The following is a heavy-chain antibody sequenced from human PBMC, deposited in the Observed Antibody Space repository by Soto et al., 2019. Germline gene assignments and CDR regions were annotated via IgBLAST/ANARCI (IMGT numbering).Heavy chain of an antibody. D-gene: IGHD3-3*01. CDR1: GFTVSSNY. J-gene: IGHJ4*02. CDR3: ARDIRFLEGGHDY. V-gene: IGHV3-66*01. Sequence: GGSLRLSCAASGFTVSSNYMSWVRQAPGKGLEWVSVIYSGGSTYYADSVKGRFTISRDNSKNTLYLQMNSLRAEDTAVYYCARDIRFLEGGHDYWGQGTLVTVSS. CDR2: IYSGGST.